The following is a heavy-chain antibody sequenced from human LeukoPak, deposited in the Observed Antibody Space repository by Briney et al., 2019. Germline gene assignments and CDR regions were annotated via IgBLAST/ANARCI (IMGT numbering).Heavy chain of an antibody. CDR1: GGSISSYY. J-gene: IGHJ6*02. V-gene: IGHV4-59*12. Sequence: SETLSLTCTVSGGSISSYYWSWIRQPPGKGLEWIGYIYYSGSTNYNPSLKSRVTISVDTSKNQFSLKPSSVTAVDTAVYYCARTRGSLYYYYGMDVWGQGTTVTVSS. D-gene: IGHD1-26*01. CDR3: ARTRGSLYYYYGMDV. CDR2: IYYSGST.